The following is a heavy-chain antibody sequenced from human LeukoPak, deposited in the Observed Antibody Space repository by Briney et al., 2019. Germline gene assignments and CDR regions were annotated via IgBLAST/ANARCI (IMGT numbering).Heavy chain of an antibody. CDR2: INPNSGGT. Sequence: ASVKVSCKASGYTFTGYYMHWVRQAPGQGLEWMGRINPNSGGTNYAQKFQGRVTMTRDTSISTAYMELSRLRSDDTAVYYCARVAVVTAIPEVDYWGQGTLVTVSS. D-gene: IGHD2-21*02. CDR1: GYTFTGYY. J-gene: IGHJ4*02. V-gene: IGHV1-2*06. CDR3: ARVAVVTAIPEVDY.